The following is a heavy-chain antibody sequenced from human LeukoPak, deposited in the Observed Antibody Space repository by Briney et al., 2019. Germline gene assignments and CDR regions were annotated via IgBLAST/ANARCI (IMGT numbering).Heavy chain of an antibody. D-gene: IGHD5-12*01. Sequence: GGSLRLSCAASGFTFTYYSMNWVRQAPGKGLEWVSSISTSSTYVYYADSVKGRFTISRDNAKNLLYLQMNSLRAEDTAVFYCARGGGDSGYDYGDYWGQGTLVTVSS. J-gene: IGHJ4*02. CDR1: GFTFTYYS. CDR3: ARGGGDSGYDYGDY. CDR2: ISTSSTYV. V-gene: IGHV3-21*01.